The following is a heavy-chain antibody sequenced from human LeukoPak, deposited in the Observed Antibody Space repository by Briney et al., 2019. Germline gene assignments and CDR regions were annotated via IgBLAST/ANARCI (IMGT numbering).Heavy chain of an antibody. D-gene: IGHD3-22*01. J-gene: IGHJ4*02. Sequence: PSETLSLTCTVSGGSISSSSYYWGWIRQPPGKGLEWIGSIYYSGSTNYNPSLKSRVTISVDTSKNQFSLKLSSVTAADTAVYYCAHSSGYGIDYWGQGTLVTVSS. V-gene: IGHV4-39*07. CDR1: GGSISSSSYY. CDR3: AHSSGYGIDY. CDR2: IYYSGST.